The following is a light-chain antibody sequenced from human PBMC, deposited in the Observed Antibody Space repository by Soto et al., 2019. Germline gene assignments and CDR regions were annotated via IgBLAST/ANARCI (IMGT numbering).Light chain of an antibody. J-gene: IGLJ2*01. Sequence: QLVLTQPASVSGSPGQSITISCTGTSSDVGAYDFVSWYQQNPGKAPKLMIYDVSNRPSGVSNRFSGSKSGNTASLTISGLQTEDEADYYCSSDTTSSTLVFGGGTQLTVL. CDR1: SSDVGAYDF. CDR3: SSDTTSSTLV. CDR2: DVS. V-gene: IGLV2-14*01.